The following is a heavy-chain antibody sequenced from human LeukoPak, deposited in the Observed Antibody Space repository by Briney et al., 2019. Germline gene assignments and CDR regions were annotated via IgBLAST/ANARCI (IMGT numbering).Heavy chain of an antibody. V-gene: IGHV3-48*03. D-gene: IGHD3-3*01. J-gene: IGHJ4*02. CDR3: ARDRGYDFWSGYYLGY. CDR2: ISSSGSTI. CDR1: GFTFSSYE. Sequence: GGSLRLSCAASGFTFSSYEMNWVRQAPGKGLEWVSYISSSGSTIYYADSVKGRFTISRDNAKNSLYLQMNSLRAEDTAVYYCARDRGYDFWSGYYLGYWGQGTLVTVSS.